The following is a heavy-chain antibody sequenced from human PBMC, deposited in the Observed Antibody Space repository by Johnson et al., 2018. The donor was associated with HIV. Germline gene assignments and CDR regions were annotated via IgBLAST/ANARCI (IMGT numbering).Heavy chain of an antibody. V-gene: IGHV3-66*02. CDR2: IYTDGSNT. J-gene: IGHJ3*02. CDR1: GFTVSSNY. D-gene: IGHD6-19*01. Sequence: MQLVESGGGLVQPGGSLRLSCAASGFTVSSNYMSWVRQAPGKGLEWVSVIYTDGSNTHYADSVRGRFTISRDNSKNTLYLQMNGLRIESTAIYYCARRMKAVAHHDAFDIWGQGTMVTVSS. CDR3: ARRMKAVAHHDAFDI.